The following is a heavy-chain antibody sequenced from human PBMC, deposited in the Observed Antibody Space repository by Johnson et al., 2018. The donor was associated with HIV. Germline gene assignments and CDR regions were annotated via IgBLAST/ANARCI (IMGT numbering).Heavy chain of an antibody. CDR1: GFTFSSSW. J-gene: IGHJ3*02. D-gene: IGHD3-3*01. V-gene: IGHV3-7*03. CDR3: ARDGSYNVLRFLEWCLRGGDAFEI. Sequence: MLLVESGGSVVQPGRSLRLSCAASGFTFSSSWMHWVCQAPEKGLEWVADIKCDGSEKYYVDSVKGRFTISRDNAKNSLYLQMNSLRAEDTAVYYCARDGSYNVLRFLEWCLRGGDAFEIWGQGTMVTVSS. CDR2: IKCDGSEK.